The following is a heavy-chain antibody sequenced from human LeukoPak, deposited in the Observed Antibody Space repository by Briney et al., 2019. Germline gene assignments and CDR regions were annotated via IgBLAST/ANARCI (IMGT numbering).Heavy chain of an antibody. CDR2: ISYNGDST. CDR1: GFTFRRHN. CDR3: VSDRETQEQI. V-gene: IGHV3-64D*09. D-gene: IGHD1-26*01. J-gene: IGHJ3*02. Sequence: PAGSLRLSCSGSGFTFRRHNMHWVRQAPGKGLEYVSAISYNGDSTYYVDSVKGRFTISRDNSKNTLDLQMSSLRPEDTAVYYCVSDRETQEQIWGPGTLVTVSS.